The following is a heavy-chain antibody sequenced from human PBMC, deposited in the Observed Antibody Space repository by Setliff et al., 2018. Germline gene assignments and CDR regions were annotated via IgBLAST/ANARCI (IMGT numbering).Heavy chain of an antibody. CDR1: GFTFSGYY. CDR2: INWNGGST. D-gene: IGHD2-15*01. CDR3: ARDVAPPNDIRFDP. J-gene: IGHJ5*02. Sequence: GGSLRLSCAASGFTFSGYYMQWVRQAPGKGLEWVSGINWNGGSTGYADSVKGRFTISRDNAKNSLYLQMNSLRAENTAVYYCARDVAPPNDIRFDPWGQGTLVTVSS. V-gene: IGHV3-20*04.